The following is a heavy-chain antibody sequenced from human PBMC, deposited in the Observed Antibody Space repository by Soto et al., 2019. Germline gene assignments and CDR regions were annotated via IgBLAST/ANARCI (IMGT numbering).Heavy chain of an antibody. CDR1: GFTFSSYA. J-gene: IGHJ4*02. CDR2: ISGSGGST. D-gene: IGHD6-19*01. V-gene: IGHV3-23*01. CDR3: AKGSVAGNIFLFDY. Sequence: GGSLRLSCAASGFTFSSYAMSWVRQAPGKGLEWVSAISGSGGSTYYADSVKGRFTISRDNSKNTRYLQMNSLRAEEPAVYYCAKGSVAGNIFLFDYWGQGTLVTVSS.